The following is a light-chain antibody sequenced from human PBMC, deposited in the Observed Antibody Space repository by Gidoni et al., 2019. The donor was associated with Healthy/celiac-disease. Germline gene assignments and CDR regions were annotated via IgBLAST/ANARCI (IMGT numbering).Light chain of an antibody. CDR3: QQHNSYLPT. V-gene: IGKV1-9*01. CDR2: AAS. J-gene: IGKJ4*01. CDR1: QGISSY. Sequence: DIQLTHSPSFLSASVGDRVTITCRASQGISSYLAWYQQKPGKAPKLLIYAASTLQSGVPSRFSGSGSGTEFTLTISSLQPEDFATYYCQQHNSYLPTFXGXTKVEIK.